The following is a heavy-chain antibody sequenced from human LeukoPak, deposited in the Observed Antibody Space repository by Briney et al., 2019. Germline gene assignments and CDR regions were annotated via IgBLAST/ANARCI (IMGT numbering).Heavy chain of an antibody. J-gene: IGHJ3*02. CDR2: INPSGGST. CDR3: ATRGVDTAMVGDAFDI. CDR1: GYTFTSYY. D-gene: IGHD5-18*01. Sequence: ASVKVSCTASGYTFTSYYMHWVRQAPGQGLEWMGIINPSGGSTSYAQKFQGRVTMTRDTSTSTVYMELSSLRSEDTAVYYCATRGVDTAMVGDAFDIWGQGTMVTVSS. V-gene: IGHV1-46*01.